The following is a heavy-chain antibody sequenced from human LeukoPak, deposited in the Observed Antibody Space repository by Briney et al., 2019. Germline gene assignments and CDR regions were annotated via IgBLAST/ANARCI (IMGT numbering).Heavy chain of an antibody. J-gene: IGHJ4*02. CDR1: GFTFSSYA. CDR2: ISYDGSNK. Sequence: PGRSLRLSCAASGFTFSSYAMHWVRQTPGKGLEWVAVISYDGSNKYYADSVKGRFTISRDNSKNTLYLQMNSLRAEDTAVYYCARTKQLNFDYWGQGTLVTVSS. D-gene: IGHD2-2*01. V-gene: IGHV3-30-3*01. CDR3: ARTKQLNFDY.